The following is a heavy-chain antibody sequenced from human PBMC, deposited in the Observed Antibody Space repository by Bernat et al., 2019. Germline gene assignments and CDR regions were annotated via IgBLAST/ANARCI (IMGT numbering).Heavy chain of an antibody. J-gene: IGHJ4*02. D-gene: IGHD5-12*01. Sequence: EVQLVESGGGLVQPGGSLRLSCAASGFTFSSYEMNWVRQAPGKGLEWVSYISSSGSTIYYADSVKGRFTISRDNAKNSLYLQMNSLRAEDTAVYYCARDLPPPIVATIGFLDYWGQETLVTVSS. CDR1: GFTFSSYE. CDR3: ARDLPPPIVATIGFLDY. CDR2: ISSSGSTI. V-gene: IGHV3-48*03.